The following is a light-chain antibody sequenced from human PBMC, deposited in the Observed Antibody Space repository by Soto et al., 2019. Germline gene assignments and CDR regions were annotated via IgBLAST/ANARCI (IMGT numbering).Light chain of an antibody. CDR1: QSVSGN. J-gene: IGKJ4*01. CDR3: QQYNNWPPLT. V-gene: IGKV3-15*01. CDR2: GAS. Sequence: EIGLTQSPATLSVSPGGRATLSCRASQSVSGNLAWYQQKPGQAPRLLIYGASTRATGIPARFSGSGSGTEFTRTISSPQSEDFAVDYCQQYNNWPPLTFGGGTKVEIK.